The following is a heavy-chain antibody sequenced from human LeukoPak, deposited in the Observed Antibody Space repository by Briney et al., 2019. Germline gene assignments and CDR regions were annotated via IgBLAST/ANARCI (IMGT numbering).Heavy chain of an antibody. CDR3: ARFWSGYFGWFDP. Sequence: PSETLSLTCAVYGGSISSYYWSWIRQPPGKGLEWIGYIYYSGSTNYNPSLKSRVTISVDTSKNQFSLKLSSVTAADTAVYYCARFWSGYFGWFDPWGQGTLVTVSS. CDR1: GGSISSYY. CDR2: IYYSGST. V-gene: IGHV4-59*01. J-gene: IGHJ5*02. D-gene: IGHD3-3*01.